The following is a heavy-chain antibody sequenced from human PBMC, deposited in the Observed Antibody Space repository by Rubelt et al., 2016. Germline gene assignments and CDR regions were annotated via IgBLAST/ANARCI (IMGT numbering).Heavy chain of an antibody. D-gene: IGHD1-1*01. V-gene: IGHV4-59*05. J-gene: IGHJ4*02. CDR1: GGSMRSHY. CDR2: IYYSGST. CDR3: ARGHWNYVDY. Sequence: QVQLQESGPGPVKPSETLSLTCIVSGGSMRSHYWTWIRQPPGKGLEWIGSIYYSGSTYYNPSLKSRVTISVDTPKNLFSLKRSSVAAADTAVYDCARGHWNYVDYWGQGTLVTVSS.